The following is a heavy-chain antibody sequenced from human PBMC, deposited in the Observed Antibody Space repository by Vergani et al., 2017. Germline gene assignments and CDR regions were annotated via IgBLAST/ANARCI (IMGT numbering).Heavy chain of an antibody. D-gene: IGHD2-21*02. V-gene: IGHV1-69*18. Sequence: QVQLVQSGAEVKKPGSSVKVSCKASGGTFSSYAISWVRQAPGQGLEWMGRIIHIFGTANYAQKFQGRVTITADESTSTAYMELSSLRSEDTAVYYCARDLEGCSGDCLPNWFDPWGQGTLVTVSS. CDR2: IIHIFGTA. J-gene: IGHJ5*02. CDR1: GGTFSSYA. CDR3: ARDLEGCSGDCLPNWFDP.